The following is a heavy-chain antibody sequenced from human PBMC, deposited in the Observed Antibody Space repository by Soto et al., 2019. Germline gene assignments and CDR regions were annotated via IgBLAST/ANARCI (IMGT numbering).Heavy chain of an antibody. Sequence: QVQLQESGPGLVKPSQTLSLTCTVSGGSISSGGYYWSWIRQHPGKGLEWIGYIYYSGSTYYNPSLKSRVTISVDTSKNQFSLKMSSVTAAATAVYYCARSPEATVTAFDYWGQGTLVTVSS. D-gene: IGHD4-17*01. CDR1: GGSISSGGYY. CDR3: ARSPEATVTAFDY. J-gene: IGHJ4*02. V-gene: IGHV4-31*03. CDR2: IYYSGST.